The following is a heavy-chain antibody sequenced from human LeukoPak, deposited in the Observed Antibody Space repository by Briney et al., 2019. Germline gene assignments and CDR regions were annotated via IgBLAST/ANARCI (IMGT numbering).Heavy chain of an antibody. CDR1: GGSICYYY. V-gene: IGHV4-59*01. Sequence: SETLSLTCSVSGGSICYYYGSCIPQPPGKGLEWIGYIYNSGSTNYNHSLKCRVTISVDTSKNQFSLNLTSVATADTAVYYCARVSCCSTSCPRRHALDVWGQGTMVTVSS. CDR2: IYNSGST. CDR3: ARVSCCSTSCPRRHALDV. D-gene: IGHD2-2*01. J-gene: IGHJ3*01.